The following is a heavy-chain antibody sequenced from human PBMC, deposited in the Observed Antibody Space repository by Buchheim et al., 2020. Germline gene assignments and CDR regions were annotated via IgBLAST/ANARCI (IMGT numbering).Heavy chain of an antibody. CDR1: GFTFSSYA. Sequence: EVQLLESGGGLVQPGGSLRLSCAASGFTFSSYAMSWVRQAPGKGLEWASAISGSGGSTYYADSVKGRFTISRDNSKNTLYLQMNSLRDEDTAVYYCAKSGELSFGDYYYYGMDVWGQGTT. J-gene: IGHJ6*02. D-gene: IGHD3-16*02. CDR3: AKSGELSFGDYYYYGMDV. CDR2: ISGSGGST. V-gene: IGHV3-23*01.